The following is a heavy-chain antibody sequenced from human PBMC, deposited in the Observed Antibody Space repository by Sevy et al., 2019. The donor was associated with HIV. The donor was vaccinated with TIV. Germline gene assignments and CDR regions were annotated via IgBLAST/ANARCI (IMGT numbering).Heavy chain of an antibody. V-gene: IGHV3-30*18. CDR2: ISYDGSNK. Sequence: GGSLRLSCAASGFTFISYGMHWVRQAPGKGLEWVAVISYDGSNKYYADSVKGRFTISRDNSKNTLYLQMNSLRAEDTAVYYCAKDGEWSSRYYYYDMDVWGKGTTVTVSS. J-gene: IGHJ6*03. CDR1: GFTFISYG. D-gene: IGHD3-3*01. CDR3: AKDGEWSSRYYYYDMDV.